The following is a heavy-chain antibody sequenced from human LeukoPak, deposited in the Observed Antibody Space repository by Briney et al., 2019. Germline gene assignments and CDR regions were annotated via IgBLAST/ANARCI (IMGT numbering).Heavy chain of an antibody. Sequence: GASVKVSCKASGYTFTDYYVHWVRQAPGQGLEWMGWINPSNGVTNYAQKFQGRVTMTRDTSISTAYMELSRLRSDDTAVYYCARDRAYYDASGCYLGYWGQGTLVTVSS. D-gene: IGHD3-22*01. CDR2: INPSNGVT. CDR3: ARDRAYYDASGCYLGY. V-gene: IGHV1-2*02. CDR1: GYTFTDYY. J-gene: IGHJ4*02.